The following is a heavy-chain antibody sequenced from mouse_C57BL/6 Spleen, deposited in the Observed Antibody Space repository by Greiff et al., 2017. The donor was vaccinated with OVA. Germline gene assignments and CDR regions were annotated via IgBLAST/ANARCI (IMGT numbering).Heavy chain of an antibody. V-gene: IGHV1-53*01. J-gene: IGHJ1*03. CDR2: INPSNGGT. CDR3: ARGPYDYDRYFDV. D-gene: IGHD2-4*01. CDR1: GYTFTSYW. Sequence: QVQLQQPGPELVKPGASVKLSCKASGYTFTSYWMHWVKQRPGQGLEWIGNINPSNGGTNYNEKFKSKATLTVDKPSSTAYMQLSSLTSEDSAVYYCARGPYDYDRYFDVWGTGTTVTVSS.